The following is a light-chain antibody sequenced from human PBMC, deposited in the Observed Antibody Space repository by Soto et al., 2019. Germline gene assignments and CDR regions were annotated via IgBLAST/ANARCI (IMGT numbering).Light chain of an antibody. CDR2: GNS. CDR3: QSYDSSLSGYV. CDR1: SSNIGAGYD. V-gene: IGLV1-40*01. Sequence: QSVLTQPPSVSGAPGQRVTISCIVSSSNIGAGYDVHWYQQLPGTAPKLLIYGNSNRPSGVPDRFSGSKSGTSASLAITGLQAEDEADYYCQSYDSSLSGYVFGTGTQLTVL. J-gene: IGLJ7*01.